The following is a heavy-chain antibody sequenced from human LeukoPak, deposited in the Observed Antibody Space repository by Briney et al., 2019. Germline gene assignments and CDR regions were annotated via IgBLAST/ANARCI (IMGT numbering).Heavy chain of an antibody. CDR2: ISGSGGST. Sequence: PGGSLRLSCAASGFTFSSYAMSWVRQAPGKGLEWVSAISGSGGSTYYADSVKGRFTISSDNSKNTLYLQMNSLRAEDTAVYYCAKDKDKYCGGDCYSPLDAFDIWGQGTMDTVSS. V-gene: IGHV3-23*01. CDR3: AKDKDKYCGGDCYSPLDAFDI. J-gene: IGHJ3*02. CDR1: GFTFSSYA. D-gene: IGHD2-21*02.